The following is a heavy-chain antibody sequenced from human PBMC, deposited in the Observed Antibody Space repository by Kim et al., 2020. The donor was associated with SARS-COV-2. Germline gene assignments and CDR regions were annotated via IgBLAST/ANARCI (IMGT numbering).Heavy chain of an antibody. V-gene: IGHV4-39*01. CDR3: ARHGCTGGVCYFDP. J-gene: IGHJ5*02. CDR1: VGSISSSDYY. D-gene: IGHD2-8*02. CDR2: IYYTGTT. Sequence: SETLSLTCTVSVGSISSSDYYWGWIRQPPGKGLEWIGSIYYTGTTYYNPSLKSRVTISVDTSKNQFSLKLSSVTDATVYYCARHGCTGGVCYFDPWGQGTLVTVSS.